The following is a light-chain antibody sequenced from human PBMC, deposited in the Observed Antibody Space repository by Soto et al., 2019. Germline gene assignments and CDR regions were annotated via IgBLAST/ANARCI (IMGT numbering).Light chain of an antibody. CDR1: STDVGRYNY. V-gene: IGLV2-14*01. J-gene: IGLJ1*01. Sequence: SVLTQPASVSGSPGQSITISCPGTSTDVGRYNYVSWYQQHPGKAPKLMVYDVSNRPSWVSNRSSGSKSGITASLTISGLRAEDEAIYYRTSYTSASTCVSGTGTKVT. CDR2: DVS. CDR3: TSYTSASTCV.